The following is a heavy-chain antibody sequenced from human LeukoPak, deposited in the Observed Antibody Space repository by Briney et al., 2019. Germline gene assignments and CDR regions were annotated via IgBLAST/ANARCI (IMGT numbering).Heavy chain of an antibody. D-gene: IGHD1-26*01. V-gene: IGHV3-30*04. CDR2: ISYEGSKK. CDR1: GFTFSNYA. J-gene: IGHJ4*02. CDR3: AKDRAEATRRSLDY. Sequence: GRSLRLSCAASGFTFSNYAMHWVRQAPGKGLEWVSVISYEGSKKYYADSVKGRFTISRDNSKNTVHLQMNSLSTEDTAVYYCAKDRAEATRRSLDYWGQGTLVTVSS.